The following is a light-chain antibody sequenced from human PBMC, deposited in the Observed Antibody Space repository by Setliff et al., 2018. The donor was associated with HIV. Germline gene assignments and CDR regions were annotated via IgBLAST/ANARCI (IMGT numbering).Light chain of an antibody. V-gene: IGLV2-23*02. CDR2: SVS. Sequence: QSVLTQPASVSGAPGQSITISCTGTSSDVGSYNLVSWYQQHPNKAPKLMIYSVSKRPSGVSNRFSGSKSDNTASLTISGLQAEDEAEYYCCSYAGRSTYVFGTGTRSPS. CDR3: CSYAGRSTYV. CDR1: SSDVGSYNL. J-gene: IGLJ1*01.